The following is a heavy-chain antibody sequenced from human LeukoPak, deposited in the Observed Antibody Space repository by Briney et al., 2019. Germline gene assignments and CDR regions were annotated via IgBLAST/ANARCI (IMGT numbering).Heavy chain of an antibody. CDR2: IIPILGIA. Sequence: GSSVKVSCKASGGTFSSYAISWVRQAPGQGLEWMGRIIPILGIANYARKFQGRVTITADRSTSTAYMELSSLRSEDTAVYYCARDGRPQSMDYGDHGEGAYYYYYMDVWGKGTTVTVSS. D-gene: IGHD4-17*01. V-gene: IGHV1-69*04. CDR3: ARDGRPQSMDYGDHGEGAYYYYYMDV. CDR1: GGTFSSYA. J-gene: IGHJ6*03.